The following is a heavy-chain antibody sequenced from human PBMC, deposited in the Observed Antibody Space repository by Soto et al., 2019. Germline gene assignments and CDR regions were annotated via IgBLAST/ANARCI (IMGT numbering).Heavy chain of an antibody. Sequence: GASVKVSCKASGYTFTGYYMHWVRQAPGQGLEWMGWINPNSGGTNYAQKFQGRVTMTRDTSISTAYMELSRLRSDDTAVYYCARGPRIVIMVYAIFHYWGQGTLVTVSS. CDR2: INPNSGGT. V-gene: IGHV1-2*02. CDR1: GYTFTGYY. CDR3: ARGPRIVIMVYAIFHY. D-gene: IGHD2-8*01. J-gene: IGHJ4*02.